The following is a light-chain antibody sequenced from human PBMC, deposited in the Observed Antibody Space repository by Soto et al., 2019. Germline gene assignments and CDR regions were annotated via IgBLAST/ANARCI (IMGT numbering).Light chain of an antibody. J-gene: IGKJ5*01. CDR2: GAS. Sequence: IVMTQSPATLSVSPGERVTLSCRASQSVSSNLAWYQQKPGQSPRLLIYGASTRATGIPARFTGSGSETSFTLTISRLEPEDFALYYCQHYQSGHPITFGQGTRLEIK. V-gene: IGKV3-15*01. CDR3: QHYQSGHPIT. CDR1: QSVSSN.